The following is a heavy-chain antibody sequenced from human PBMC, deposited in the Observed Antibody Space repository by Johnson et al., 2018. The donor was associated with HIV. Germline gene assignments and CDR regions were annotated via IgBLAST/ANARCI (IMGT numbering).Heavy chain of an antibody. J-gene: IGHJ3*02. CDR2: ISWNSGSI. V-gene: IGHV3-9*01. Sequence: VQLVESGGGLVQPGRSLRLSCAASGFTFDDYAMHWVRQAPGKGLEWVSGISWNSGSIGYADSVKGRFTISRDNAKNSLYLQMNSLRDEDTALYYCAKPKLEPGYGGAFDIWGQGTMVTVSS. CDR1: GFTFDDYA. D-gene: IGHD1-1*01. CDR3: AKPKLEPGYGGAFDI.